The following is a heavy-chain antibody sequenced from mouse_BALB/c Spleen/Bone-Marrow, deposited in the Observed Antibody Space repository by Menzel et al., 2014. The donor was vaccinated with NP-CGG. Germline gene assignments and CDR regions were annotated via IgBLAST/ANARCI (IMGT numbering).Heavy chain of an antibody. J-gene: IGHJ3*01. CDR1: GFSLTSYG. CDR2: IWAGGST. CDR3: ASPIYYDYPLFAY. V-gene: IGHV2-9*02. Sequence: VQLQASGPGLVAPSQSLSITCTVSGFSLTSYGVHWVRRPPGKGLEWLGVIWAGGSTNYNSALMSRLSISKDNSKSQVFLKMNSLQTDDTAMYYCASPIYYDYPLFAYWGQGTLVTVSA. D-gene: IGHD2-4*01.